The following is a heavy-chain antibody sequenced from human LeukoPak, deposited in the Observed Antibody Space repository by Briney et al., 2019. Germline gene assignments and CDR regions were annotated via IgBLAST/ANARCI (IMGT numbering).Heavy chain of an antibody. CDR3: ARDGRYDYGDRFDY. J-gene: IGHJ4*02. V-gene: IGHV3-66*01. Sequence: GVLRLSCAASGFPVSSHYMSWVRQAPGKGLEWVSVIYSGGDTYYADSVKGRFTISRDNSKNTLYLHMDSLRAEDTAVYYCARDGRYDYGDRFDYWGQGTLVTVSS. D-gene: IGHD4-17*01. CDR2: IYSGGDT. CDR1: GFPVSSHY.